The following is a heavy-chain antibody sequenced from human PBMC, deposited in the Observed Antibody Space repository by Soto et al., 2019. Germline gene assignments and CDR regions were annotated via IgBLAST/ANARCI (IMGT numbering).Heavy chain of an antibody. CDR3: ARGGFRNASGFDS. V-gene: IGHV3-33*01. CDR2: IWYDGSTK. Sequence: QVQLVESGGGVVQSGRSLRLSCAASGFTFGSYAIHWVRQAPGKGLDWVTIIWYDGSTKHYADSVRGRFTISRDNSKNTVYRQMNSLRAADTAVDYCARGGFRNASGFDSWGQGTPVTVSS. J-gene: IGHJ4*02. D-gene: IGHD1-26*01. CDR1: GFTFGSYA.